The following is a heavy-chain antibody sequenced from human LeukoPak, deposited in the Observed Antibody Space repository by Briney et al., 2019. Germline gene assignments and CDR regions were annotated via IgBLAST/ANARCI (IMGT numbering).Heavy chain of an antibody. V-gene: IGHV4-30-2*01. Sequence: PSQALSLTCTVSGGSISSGGYYWSWIRQPPGKGLEWIGEINHSGSTNYNPSLKSRVTISVDTSKNQFSLKLSSVTAADTAVYYCARGLRKRTKSLDYWGQGTLVTVSS. CDR2: INHSGST. J-gene: IGHJ4*02. D-gene: IGHD4-17*01. CDR3: ARGLRKRTKSLDY. CDR1: GGSISSGGYY.